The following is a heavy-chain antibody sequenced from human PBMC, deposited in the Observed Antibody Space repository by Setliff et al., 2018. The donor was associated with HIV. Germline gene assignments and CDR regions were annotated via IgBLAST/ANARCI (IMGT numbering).Heavy chain of an antibody. CDR1: GDPISTYY. D-gene: IGHD3-22*01. V-gene: IGHV4-59*01. CDR3: ARGNYDTSDYYTNFYYYMDV. J-gene: IGHJ6*03. CDR2: VYYSGST. Sequence: PSETLSLTCTVSGDPISTYYWSWVRKPPGKGLEWIGYVYYSGSTSYSPSLRGRVTMSVDPSKNQFSLKLNSVTAADTAIYYCARGNYDTSDYYTNFYYYMDVWGKGTAVTVSS.